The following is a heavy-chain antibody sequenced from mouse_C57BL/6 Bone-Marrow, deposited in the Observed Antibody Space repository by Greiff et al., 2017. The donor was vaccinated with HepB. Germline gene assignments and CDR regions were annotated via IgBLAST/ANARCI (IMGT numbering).Heavy chain of an antibody. V-gene: IGHV14-4*01. CDR2: IDPENGYT. Sequence: EVQLQQSGAELVRPGASVKLSCTASGFNIKDDYMHWVKQRPEQGLEWIGWIDPENGYTEYASKFQGKATITADTSSNTAYLQLSSLTSEDTAVYYCTTLYYYGSSYPFDYWGQGTTLTVSS. D-gene: IGHD1-1*01. J-gene: IGHJ2*01. CDR1: GFNIKDDY. CDR3: TTLYYYGSSYPFDY.